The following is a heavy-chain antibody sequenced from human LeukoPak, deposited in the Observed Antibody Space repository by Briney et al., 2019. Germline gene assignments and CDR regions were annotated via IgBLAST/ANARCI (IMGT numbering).Heavy chain of an antibody. V-gene: IGHV4-4*02. CDR1: GGSISSTKR. J-gene: IGHJ3*02. CDR2: IYDSGST. D-gene: IGHD4-11*01. CDR3: ARPLSPDYSDYVGLGPFDI. Sequence: PSETLSLTCAVSGGSISSTKRWSWVRQPPGKGLEWIGEIYDSGSTNYNPSLKSRVTISVDKSKNQFSLKLSSVTAADTAVYYCARPLSPDYSDYVGLGPFDIWGQGTMVTVSS.